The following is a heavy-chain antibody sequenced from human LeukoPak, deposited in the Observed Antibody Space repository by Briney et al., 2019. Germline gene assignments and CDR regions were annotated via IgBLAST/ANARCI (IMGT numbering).Heavy chain of an antibody. CDR3: ARSLVRYCSSTSCYPVLGY. J-gene: IGHJ4*02. D-gene: IGHD2-2*01. V-gene: IGHV3-23*01. Sequence: PGGSLRLSCAASGFTFSSYAMSWVRQAPGKGLEWVSAISGSGGSTYYADSVKGRFTISRDNSKNTLYLQMNSLRAEDTAVYYCARSLVRYCSSTSCYPVLGYWGQGTLVTVSS. CDR2: ISGSGGST. CDR1: GFTFSSYA.